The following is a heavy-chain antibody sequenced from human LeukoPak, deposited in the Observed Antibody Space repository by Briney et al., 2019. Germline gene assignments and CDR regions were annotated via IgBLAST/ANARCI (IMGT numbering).Heavy chain of an antibody. D-gene: IGHD2-2*01. J-gene: IGHJ4*02. CDR1: GYSFTTYW. Sequence: GESLKISFRGSGYSFTTYWIGWVRQMPGKGLEWMGDIYPGDSDTRYSPSFQGQVTMSADKSINTAYLQWSSLKASDTAMYYCARRQGCSSTSCPPDYWGQGTLVTVSS. CDR2: IYPGDSDT. V-gene: IGHV5-51*01. CDR3: ARRQGCSSTSCPPDY.